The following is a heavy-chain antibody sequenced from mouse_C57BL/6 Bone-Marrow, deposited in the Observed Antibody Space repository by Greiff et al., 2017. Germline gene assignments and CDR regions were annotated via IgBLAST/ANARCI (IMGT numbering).Heavy chain of an antibody. Sequence: VQLQQSGAELVRPGTSVKMSCKASGYTFTNYWIGWAKQRPGHGLEWIGDIYPGGGYTNYNEKFKGKATLTADKYSSTAYMQFSSLTSEDSAIYYCAVYYSNYWYFDVWGTGTTVTVSS. CDR3: AVYYSNYWYFDV. J-gene: IGHJ1*03. CDR1: GYTFTNYW. V-gene: IGHV1-63*01. D-gene: IGHD2-5*01. CDR2: IYPGGGYT.